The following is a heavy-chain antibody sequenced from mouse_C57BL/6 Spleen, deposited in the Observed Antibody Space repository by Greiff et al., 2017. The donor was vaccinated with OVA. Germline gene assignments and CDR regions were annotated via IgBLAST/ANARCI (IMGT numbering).Heavy chain of an antibody. CDR2: IDPEDGET. D-gene: IGHD1-1*01. CDR3: AIYYYGSSPFAY. V-gene: IGHV14-2*01. Sequence: EVQRVESGAELVKPGASVKLSCTASGFNIKDYYMHWVKQRTEQGLEWIGRIDPEDGETKYAPKFQGKATITADTSSNTAYLQLSSLTSEDTAVYYCAIYYYGSSPFAYWGQGTLVTVSA. J-gene: IGHJ3*01. CDR1: GFNIKDYY.